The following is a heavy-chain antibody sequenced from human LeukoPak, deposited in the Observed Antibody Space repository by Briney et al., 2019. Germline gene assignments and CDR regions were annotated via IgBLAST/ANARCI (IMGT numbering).Heavy chain of an antibody. Sequence: PSETLSLTCTVSGGSIRRGSYFWSWIRQPAGKGLEWIGRFYTSATPNYNPSLKSRVTISVDTSRNQFSLKLSSVTAADTAVYYCARGGIPDYWGQGILVTVSS. V-gene: IGHV4-61*02. J-gene: IGHJ4*02. CDR2: FYTSATP. CDR3: ARGGIPDY. CDR1: GGSIRRGSYF. D-gene: IGHD2-21*01.